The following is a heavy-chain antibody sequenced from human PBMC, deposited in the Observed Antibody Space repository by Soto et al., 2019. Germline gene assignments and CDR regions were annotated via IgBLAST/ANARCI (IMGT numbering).Heavy chain of an antibody. J-gene: IGHJ4*02. D-gene: IGHD6-19*01. CDR2: IYYSGST. V-gene: IGHV4-31*03. Sequence: SETLSLTCTVSGGSISRGGYCWRWIRQHPGKGLEWIGYIYYSGSTYYNPSLKSRVTISVDTSKNQFSLKLSSVTAAATAVYYCARGPLLQYSSGWLELDYWGQGTLVPVSS. CDR3: ARGPLLQYSSGWLELDY. CDR1: GGSISRGGYC.